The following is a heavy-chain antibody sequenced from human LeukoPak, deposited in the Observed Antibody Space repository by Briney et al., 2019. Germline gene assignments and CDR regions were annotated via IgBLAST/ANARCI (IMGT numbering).Heavy chain of an antibody. Sequence: GGSLRLSCTASGFPLSSYSMNWIRQAPGKGLEWISYISASGSAIYYVDSVNGRVTVSRDNARNSLFLQMDSPRAEDTAVYYCVRVNGSYFDYWGPGTLVTVSS. D-gene: IGHD2-15*01. CDR3: VRVNGSYFDY. CDR2: ISASGSAI. CDR1: GFPLSSYS. J-gene: IGHJ4*02. V-gene: IGHV3-48*01.